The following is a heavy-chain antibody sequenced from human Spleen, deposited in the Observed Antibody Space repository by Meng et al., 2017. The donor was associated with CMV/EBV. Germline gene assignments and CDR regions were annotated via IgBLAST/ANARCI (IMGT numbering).Heavy chain of an antibody. CDR2: IYPGDSDT. V-gene: IGHV5-51*01. J-gene: IGHJ4*02. Sequence: SCNGSAFGFTTYWLAWVRQVPGKGLEWMGMIYPGDSDTRYSPSFQGHVTISADRSISTAYLQWSSLAASDTAIYYCAREGLDYRFDSWGQGTLVTVSS. CDR3: AREGLDYRFDS. D-gene: IGHD3/OR15-3a*01. CDR1: AFGFTTYW.